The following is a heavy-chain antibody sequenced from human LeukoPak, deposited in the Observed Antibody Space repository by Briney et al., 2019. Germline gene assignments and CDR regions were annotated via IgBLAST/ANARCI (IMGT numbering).Heavy chain of an antibody. CDR2: ISSSGSTM. V-gene: IGHV3-48*03. J-gene: IGHJ4*02. D-gene: IGHD6-13*01. CDR3: ASTIEIAAAGTGSFDY. CDR1: GFTFSSYE. Sequence: PGGSLRLSCAASGFTFSSYEMNWVRQAPGKGLEWVSYISSSGSTMYYADSVKGRFTISRDNAKNSLYLHMNSLRAEDTAVYYCASTIEIAAAGTGSFDYWGQGTLVTVSS.